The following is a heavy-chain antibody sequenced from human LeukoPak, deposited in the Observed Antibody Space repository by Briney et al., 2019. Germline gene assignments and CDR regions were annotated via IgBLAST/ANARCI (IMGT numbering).Heavy chain of an antibody. D-gene: IGHD6-13*01. CDR2: ISSSSSYI. V-gene: IGHV3-21*01. CDR3: ARAIAAAGIGAFDI. Sequence: GGSLRLSCAASGFTFSSYWMSWVRQAPGKGLEWVSSISSSSSYIYYADSVKGRFTISRDNAKNSLYLQMNSLRAEDTAVYYCARAIAAAGIGAFDIWGQGTMVTVSS. CDR1: GFTFSSYW. J-gene: IGHJ3*02.